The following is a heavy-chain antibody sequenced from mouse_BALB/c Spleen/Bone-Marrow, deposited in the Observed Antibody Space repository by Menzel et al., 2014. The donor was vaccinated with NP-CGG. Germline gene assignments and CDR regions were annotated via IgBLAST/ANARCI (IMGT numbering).Heavy chain of an antibody. CDR1: GYTFTSYW. CDR3: ATGYYAMDS. CDR2: INPTSGYT. J-gene: IGHJ4*01. V-gene: IGHV1-7*01. Sequence: VKLLESGAELAKPGASVKMSCKASGYTFTSYWMLWVKQRPGQGLEWIGYINPTSGYTEYNQKFKDKATLTADKSSSTAYMQLGSLTSEDSAVYYCATGYYAMDSWGQGSSVTVSS.